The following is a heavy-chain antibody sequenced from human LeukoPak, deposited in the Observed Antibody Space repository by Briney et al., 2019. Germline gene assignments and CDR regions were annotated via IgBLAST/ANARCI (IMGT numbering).Heavy chain of an antibody. Sequence: GESLKISCKGSGYSFTSYWIGWVRQMPGKGLEWMGIIYPGDSDTRYSPSFQGQVTISADKSISTAYLQRSSLKASDTAMYYCARHTPACSGGSCLFDYWGQGTLVTVSS. CDR1: GYSFTSYW. CDR2: IYPGDSDT. CDR3: ARHTPACSGGSCLFDY. J-gene: IGHJ4*02. D-gene: IGHD2-15*01. V-gene: IGHV5-51*01.